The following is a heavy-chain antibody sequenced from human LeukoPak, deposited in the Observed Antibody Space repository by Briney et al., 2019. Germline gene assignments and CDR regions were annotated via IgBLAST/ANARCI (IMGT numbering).Heavy chain of an antibody. Sequence: GASVKVSCMASGGTFSSYAISWVRQAPGQGLEWMGGIIPIFGTANYAQKFQGRVTITADESTSTAYMELSSLRSEDTAVYYCARDNSLRDTAWWFDPWGQGTLVTVSS. J-gene: IGHJ5*02. CDR1: GGTFSSYA. V-gene: IGHV1-69*13. D-gene: IGHD5-24*01. CDR3: ARDNSLRDTAWWFDP. CDR2: IIPIFGTA.